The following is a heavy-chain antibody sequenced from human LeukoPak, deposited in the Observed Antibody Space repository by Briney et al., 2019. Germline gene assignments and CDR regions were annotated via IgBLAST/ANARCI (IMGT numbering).Heavy chain of an antibody. CDR2: INPNNGGT. CDR1: GYTFTRYY. D-gene: IGHD3-10*01. V-gene: IGHV1-2*02. Sequence: ASVKVSCKAFGYTFTRYYMHWVRQAPGQGLEWMGWINPNNGGTNYAQKFQGRVTMTRDTSISTAYMELSRLRSDDTAVYYCARVYRGAMPFDYWGQGTLVTVSS. CDR3: ARVYRGAMPFDY. J-gene: IGHJ4*02.